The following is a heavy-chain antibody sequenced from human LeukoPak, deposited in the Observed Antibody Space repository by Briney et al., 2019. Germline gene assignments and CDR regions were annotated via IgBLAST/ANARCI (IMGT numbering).Heavy chain of an antibody. CDR3: AIGIPAAGTFDC. Sequence: GASVKVSCKASGYTFTDYRMPWVRQAPGQGLEWMGRINPNSGGTNYAQKFQGRVTMTRDTSISTAYMDLSSLRSDDTAVYYCAIGIPAAGTFDCWGQGTLVTVSS. CDR1: GYTFTDYR. D-gene: IGHD6-13*01. V-gene: IGHV1-2*06. J-gene: IGHJ4*02. CDR2: INPNSGGT.